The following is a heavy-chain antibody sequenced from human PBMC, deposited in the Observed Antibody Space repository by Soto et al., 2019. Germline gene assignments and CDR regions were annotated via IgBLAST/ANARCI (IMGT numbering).Heavy chain of an antibody. D-gene: IGHD5-18*01. V-gene: IGHV4-31*03. Sequence: PSETLSLTCTVSGGSISSGGYYWSWIRQHPGKGLEWIGYIYYSGSTYYNPSLKSRVTISVDTSKNQFSLKLSSVTAADTAVYYCARGGGYSYAPYYYGMDVWGQGTTVTVSS. CDR3: ARGGGYSYAPYYYGMDV. CDR2: IYYSGST. CDR1: GGSISSGGYY. J-gene: IGHJ6*02.